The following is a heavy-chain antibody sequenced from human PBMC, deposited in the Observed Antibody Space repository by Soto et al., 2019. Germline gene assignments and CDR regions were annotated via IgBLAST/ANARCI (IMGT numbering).Heavy chain of an antibody. D-gene: IGHD1-26*01. J-gene: IGHJ3*01. V-gene: IGHV1-18*01. CDR3: AGWSAIVGGAEALDV. Sequence: QVQLVQSGAEVKKPGASVRVSCKTSGYTFINYGITWVRQAPGQGLEWMGWLSAYNGDTSSSEKLLDRFTMTTDTSTNTVYMDLRSLTSVDTAVYYCAGWSAIVGGAEALDVWGQGTMVIVSS. CDR2: LSAYNGDT. CDR1: GYTFINYG.